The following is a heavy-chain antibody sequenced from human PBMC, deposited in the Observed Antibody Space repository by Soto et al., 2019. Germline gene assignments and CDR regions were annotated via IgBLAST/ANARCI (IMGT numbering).Heavy chain of an antibody. V-gene: IGHV3-7*04. Sequence: GGSLRLSCAASGFTFSSYWMSWVRQAPGKGLEWVANIKQDGSEKYYVDSVKGRFTISRDNAKNSLYLQMNSLRAEDTAVYYCARGKDMIVVVDMDGDAFDIWGQGTMVTVSS. D-gene: IGHD3-22*01. CDR1: GFTFSSYW. CDR2: IKQDGSEK. CDR3: ARGKDMIVVVDMDGDAFDI. J-gene: IGHJ3*02.